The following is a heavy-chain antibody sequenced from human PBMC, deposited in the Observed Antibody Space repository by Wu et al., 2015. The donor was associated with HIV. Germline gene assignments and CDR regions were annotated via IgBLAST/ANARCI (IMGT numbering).Heavy chain of an antibody. Sequence: QAQLMQSGGEVKKPGSSVKVSCKTSGGTFHNYAIAWVRQAPGQGLEWMGGLSPLSVGGKYSQRFQGRVTMTMGEGSTTAYMELRNLTSDDTARYYCTRGDGVALRYFDPDLSMAFWGQGTTVIVS. CDR2: LSPLSVGG. J-gene: IGHJ6*02. D-gene: IGHD3-9*01. V-gene: IGHV1-69*05. CDR1: GGTFHNYA. CDR3: TRGDGVALRYFDPDLSMAF.